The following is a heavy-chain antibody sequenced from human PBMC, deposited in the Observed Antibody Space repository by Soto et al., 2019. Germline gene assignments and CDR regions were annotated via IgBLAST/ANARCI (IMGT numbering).Heavy chain of an antibody. CDR3: ARVGPLTGYSYYYYGMDV. CDR1: GGSISSGDYY. CDR2: IYYSGST. J-gene: IGHJ6*02. Sequence: SETLSLTCTVSGGSISSGDYYWSWIRQPPGKGLEWIGYIYYSGSTYYNSSLKSRVTISVDTSKNQFSLKLSSVTAADTAVYYCARVGPLTGYSYYYYGMDVWGQGTTVTVSS. V-gene: IGHV4-30-4*01. D-gene: IGHD3-9*01.